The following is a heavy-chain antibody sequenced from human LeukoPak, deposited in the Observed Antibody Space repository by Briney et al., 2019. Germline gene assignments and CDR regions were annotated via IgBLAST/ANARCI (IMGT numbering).Heavy chain of an antibody. CDR3: ARADGVVPAAADY. V-gene: IGHV1-2*02. CDR2: INPNSGGT. CDR1: GYTFTGYY. Sequence: ASVKVSCKASGYTFTGYYMHWVRQAPGQGLEWMGWINPNSGGTNYAQKFQGRVTMTRDTSINTAYMEMSRLRSDDTAVYYCARADGVVPAAADYWGQGTLVTVSS. D-gene: IGHD2-2*01. J-gene: IGHJ4*02.